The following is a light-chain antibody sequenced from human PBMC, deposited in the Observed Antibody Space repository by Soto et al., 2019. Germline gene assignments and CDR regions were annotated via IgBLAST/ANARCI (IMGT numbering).Light chain of an antibody. CDR2: GAS. CDR1: QSISSY. CDR3: QQSYSRPYT. V-gene: IGKV1-39*01. Sequence: EIQMTQSPSSLSASVGDRVTITCRASQSISSYVNWYQQKLGKAPKILIDGASSLVNVVPSRFRVSGSGSDFTLTISSLQRDDLASDYCQQSYSRPYTFGQGTKLEIK. J-gene: IGKJ2*01.